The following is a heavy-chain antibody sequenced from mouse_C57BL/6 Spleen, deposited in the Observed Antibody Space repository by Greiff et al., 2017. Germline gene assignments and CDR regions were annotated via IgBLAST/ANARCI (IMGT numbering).Heavy chain of an antibody. J-gene: IGHJ2*01. CDR2: ISDGGSYT. Sequence: EVKLVEPGGGLVKPGGSLKLSCAASGFTFSSYAMPWVRQTPEKRLEWVATISDGGSYTYYPDNVKGRFTITRDNAKNNLYLQMSHLKSKDAAMDYCARDNSYFDYWGQGTTLTVSS. CDR1: GFTFSSYA. V-gene: IGHV5-4*01. CDR3: ARDNSYFDY. D-gene: IGHD1-3*01.